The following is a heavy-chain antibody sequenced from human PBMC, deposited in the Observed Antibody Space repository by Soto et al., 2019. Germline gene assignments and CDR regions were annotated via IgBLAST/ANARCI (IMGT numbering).Heavy chain of an antibody. Sequence: GESLKISCKVSGYSFTSYWLSWVRQMPGKGLEWMGRIDPSGSYTNYSPSFQGHVTISVDKSIRTAYLQWSSLQASDSAIYSCARGATTSGVAHAFDVWGQGTVVTVSS. CDR3: ARGATTSGVAHAFDV. CDR2: IDPSGSYT. CDR1: GYSFTSYW. V-gene: IGHV5-10-1*01. J-gene: IGHJ3*01. D-gene: IGHD3-3*01.